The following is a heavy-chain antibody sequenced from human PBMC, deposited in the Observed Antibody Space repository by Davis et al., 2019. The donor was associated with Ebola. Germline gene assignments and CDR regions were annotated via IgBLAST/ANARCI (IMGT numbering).Heavy chain of an antibody. CDR3: AREVVSGGDSFDY. J-gene: IGHJ4*02. CDR1: CCSFSRYY. CDR2: IYTSGST. Sequence: PSETLSLTCPVSCCSFSRYYWTWIRQPAGKGLEWIVRIYTSGSTNYNPSLKSRVTMSVDTSKNQFSLKLSSVTAADTAVYYCAREVVSGGDSFDYWGQGTLVTVSS. V-gene: IGHV4-4*07. D-gene: IGHD2-15*01.